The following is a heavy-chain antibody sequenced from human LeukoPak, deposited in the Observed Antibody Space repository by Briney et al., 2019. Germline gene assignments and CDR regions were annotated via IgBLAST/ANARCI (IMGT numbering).Heavy chain of an antibody. D-gene: IGHD1-14*01. CDR2: INAGSGNT. V-gene: IGHV1-3*01. J-gene: IGHJ4*02. CDR1: GYTFTSYA. CDR3: ARSRMTFDY. Sequence: ASVKVSCKASGYTFTSYAMHWVRQAPGQRLEWMGWINAGSGNTKYSQKFQGRVTITRDTSASTAYMELSSLRSEDTAVYYCARSRMTFDYWGRGTLVTVSS.